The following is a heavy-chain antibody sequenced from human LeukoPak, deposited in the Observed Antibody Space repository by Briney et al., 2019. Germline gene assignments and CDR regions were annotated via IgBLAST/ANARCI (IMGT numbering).Heavy chain of an antibody. CDR1: GGSISSGGYS. Sequence: SQTLSLTCAVSGGSISSGGYSWSWIRQPPGKGLEWIGYIYHSGSTNYNPSLKSRVTISVDTSKNQFSLKLSSVTAADTAVYYCARAPPTTVTRGWFDPWGQGTLVTVSS. CDR2: IYHSGST. V-gene: IGHV4-30-2*01. D-gene: IGHD4-17*01. J-gene: IGHJ5*02. CDR3: ARAPPTTVTRGWFDP.